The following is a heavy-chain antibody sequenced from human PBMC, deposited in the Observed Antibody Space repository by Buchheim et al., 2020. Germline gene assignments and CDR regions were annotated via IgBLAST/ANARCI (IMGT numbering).Heavy chain of an antibody. J-gene: IGHJ6*02. D-gene: IGHD2-15*01. V-gene: IGHV3-74*01. CDR2: INSDGSRT. CDR1: GFTLSNYW. Sequence: EVQLVESGGGSVQPGGSLIVSCAASGFTLSNYWMHWVRQAPGKGLVWVSRINSDGSRTTYADSVKGRFTISRDNAKNTLYLHMNSLRGEDTAVYYCARGGGYCSGGSCYSWTALDVWGQGTT. CDR3: ARGGGYCSGGSCYSWTALDV.